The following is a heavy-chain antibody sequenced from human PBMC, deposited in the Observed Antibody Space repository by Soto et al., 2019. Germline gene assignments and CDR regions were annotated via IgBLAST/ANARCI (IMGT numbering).Heavy chain of an antibody. Sequence: SETLSLTCAVYGGSFSGYYWSWIRQPPGKGLEWIGEINHSGSTNYNPSLKGRVTISVDTSKNQFSLKLSSVTAADTAVYYCARGGAAAGTGWFDPWGQGTLVTVSS. V-gene: IGHV4-34*01. CDR2: INHSGST. D-gene: IGHD6-13*01. CDR3: ARGGAAAGTGWFDP. J-gene: IGHJ5*02. CDR1: GGSFSGYY.